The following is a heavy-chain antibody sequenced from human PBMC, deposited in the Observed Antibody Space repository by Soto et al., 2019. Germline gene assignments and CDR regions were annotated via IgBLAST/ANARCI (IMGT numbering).Heavy chain of an antibody. CDR2: MQPSTGRT. CDR1: GYSFTSLD. Sequence: SVKVSCKASGYSFTSLDINWVRQTAGQGLERMGWMQPSTGRTGYAQKFQGRVTMTRDTSINTVYMELTTLPSDDTAFHYCARGVSAVVDYWGQGTLVSVS. CDR3: ARGVSAVVDY. J-gene: IGHJ4*02. V-gene: IGHV1-8*01. D-gene: IGHD2-15*01.